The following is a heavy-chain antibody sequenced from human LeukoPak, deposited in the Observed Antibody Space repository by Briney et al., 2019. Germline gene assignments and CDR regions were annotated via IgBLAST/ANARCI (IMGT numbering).Heavy chain of an antibody. CDR1: GYSISSGYY. CDR3: ASFRGYDYVWGSYRPNWFDP. V-gene: IGHV4-38-2*02. Sequence: SETLSLTCTVSGYSISSGYYWGWIRQPPGKGLEWIGSIYHSGSTYYNPSLKSRVTISVDTSKNQFSLRLSSVTAADTAVYYCASFRGYDYVWGSYRPNWFDPWGQGTLVTVSS. D-gene: IGHD3-16*02. J-gene: IGHJ5*02. CDR2: IYHSGST.